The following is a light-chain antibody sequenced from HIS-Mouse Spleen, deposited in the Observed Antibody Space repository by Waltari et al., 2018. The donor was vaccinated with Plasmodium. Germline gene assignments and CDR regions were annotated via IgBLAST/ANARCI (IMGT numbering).Light chain of an antibody. V-gene: IGLV3-19*01. Sequence: SSELTQDPAVSVALGQTVRITCQGDSLRSYYASWYQQKPGQAPVLVIYGKNNRPSVIPDRFLGSSSGNTASVTITGAQAEDEADYYCNSRDSSGNHVVFGGGTKLTVL. CDR3: NSRDSSGNHVV. CDR1: SLRSYY. J-gene: IGLJ2*01. CDR2: GKN.